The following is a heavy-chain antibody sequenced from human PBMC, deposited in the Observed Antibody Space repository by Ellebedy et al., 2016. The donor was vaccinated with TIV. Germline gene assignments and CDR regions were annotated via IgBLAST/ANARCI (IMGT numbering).Heavy chain of an antibody. CDR1: GFTFSSYG. J-gene: IGHJ6*02. CDR2: IWYDGSNK. V-gene: IGHV3-33*01. D-gene: IGHD2-15*01. Sequence: GGSLRLSCAASGFTFSSYGMHWVRQAPGKGLEWVAVIWYDGSNKYYADSVKGRFTISRDNSKNTLYLQMNSLRAEDTAVYYCARSPAPGGGSCYCYGMDVWGQGTTVTVSS. CDR3: ARSPAPGGGSCYCYGMDV.